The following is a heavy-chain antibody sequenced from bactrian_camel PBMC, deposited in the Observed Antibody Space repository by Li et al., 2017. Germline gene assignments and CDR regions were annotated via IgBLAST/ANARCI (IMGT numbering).Heavy chain of an antibody. CDR3: AARSGSRCGGDWWTPPPFDY. CDR1: RDTDRFPFTC. J-gene: IGHJ4*01. Sequence: QVQMVESGGGLVQPGGSLRLSCVASRDTDRFPFTCTGWFRQAPGKEREGVAAIYTRGANTYVHHSVRSRFAISQDNAKNTVYLQINVLIPEDTAMYYCAARSGSRCGGDWWTPPPFDYWGQGTQVTVS. CDR2: IYTRGANT. V-gene: IGHV3S54*01. D-gene: IGHD7*01.